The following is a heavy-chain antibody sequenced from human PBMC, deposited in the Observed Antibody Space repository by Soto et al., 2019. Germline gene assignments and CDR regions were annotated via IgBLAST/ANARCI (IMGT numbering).Heavy chain of an antibody. J-gene: IGHJ4*02. Sequence: ASVKVSCKASGGTFSSYTISWVRQAPGQGLEWMGRIIPILGIANYAQKFQGRVTITADKSTSTAYMELSSLRSEDTAVYYCASTRSSMTPTRRAPSDNCGQGTLVTVTA. CDR2: IIPILGIA. D-gene: IGHD2-21*02. CDR3: ASTRSSMTPTRRAPSDN. V-gene: IGHV1-69*02. CDR1: GGTFSSYT.